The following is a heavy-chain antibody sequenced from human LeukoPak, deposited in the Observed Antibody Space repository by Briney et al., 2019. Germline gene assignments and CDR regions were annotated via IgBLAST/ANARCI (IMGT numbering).Heavy chain of an antibody. CDR2: ISSSGRTI. V-gene: IGHV3-48*03. D-gene: IGHD2-21*01. Sequence: GGSLRLSCAASGITFSSYEMNWVRQAPGKGLEWVSYISSSGRTIYYADSVKGRFTISRDNAKNSLFLQMNSLRAEDTAMYYCARDWMLFHRPDYWGQGTLVTVSS. CDR1: GITFSSYE. J-gene: IGHJ4*02. CDR3: ARDWMLFHRPDY.